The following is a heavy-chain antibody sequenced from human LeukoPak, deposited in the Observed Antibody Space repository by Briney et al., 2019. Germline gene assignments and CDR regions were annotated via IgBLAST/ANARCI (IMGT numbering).Heavy chain of an antibody. CDR3: ARSSAMEDFWSGYYTGQWFDP. Sequence: SVKVSCKASGGTFSSYAISWVRQAPGQGLEWMGGIIPIFGTANYAQKFQGRVTITADESTSTAYMELSSLRSEDTAVYYCARSSAMEDFWSGYYTGQWFDPWGQGTLVTVSS. V-gene: IGHV1-69*13. D-gene: IGHD3-3*01. J-gene: IGHJ5*02. CDR2: IIPIFGTA. CDR1: GGTFSSYA.